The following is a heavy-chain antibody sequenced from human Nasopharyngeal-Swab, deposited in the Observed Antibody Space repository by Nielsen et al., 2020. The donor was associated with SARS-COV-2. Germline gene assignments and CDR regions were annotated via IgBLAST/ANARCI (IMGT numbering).Heavy chain of an antibody. CDR1: GFTFSSYW. CDR2: IKQDGSEK. D-gene: IGHD2-2*02. CDR3: ARGDIVVVPAAILYYYYYMDV. Sequence: GVSLKISCAASGFTFSSYWMSWVRQAPGKGLEWVANIKQDGSEKYYVDSVKGRFTISRDNAKNSLYLQMNSLRAEDTAVYYCARGDIVVVPAAILYYYYYMDVWGKGTTVTASS. V-gene: IGHV3-7*01. J-gene: IGHJ6*03.